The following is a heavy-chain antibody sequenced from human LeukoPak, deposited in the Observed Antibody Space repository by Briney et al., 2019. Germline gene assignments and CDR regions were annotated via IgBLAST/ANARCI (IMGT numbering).Heavy chain of an antibody. V-gene: IGHV1-2*02. CDR1: GYTFTGYY. CDR3: ARDPPYSGYASYYFDY. Sequence: ASVKVSWKASGYTFTGYYLHWVRQAPGQGLEWMGWINPNSGGTDYAQKFQGRVTMTRDTSISTSYMELSRLRSDDTAVYYCARDPPYSGYASYYFDYWGQGTLVTVSS. J-gene: IGHJ4*02. D-gene: IGHD5-12*01. CDR2: INPNSGGT.